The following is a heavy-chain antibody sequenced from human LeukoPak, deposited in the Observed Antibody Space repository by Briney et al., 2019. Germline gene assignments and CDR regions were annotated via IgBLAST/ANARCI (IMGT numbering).Heavy chain of an antibody. D-gene: IGHD3-16*02. CDR3: AKDSGSYRYFDS. V-gene: IGHV3-23*01. J-gene: IGHJ4*02. CDR2: VGVSDGGT. Sequence: PGGSLRLSCAASGFIFSSYAMSWVRQAPGKGLEWISSVGVSDGGTKYGDSVNGRFTVSRDNSKNTVDLQMNSLRPEDTAVYFCAKDSGSYRYFDSWGQGTLVTVSS. CDR1: GFIFSSYA.